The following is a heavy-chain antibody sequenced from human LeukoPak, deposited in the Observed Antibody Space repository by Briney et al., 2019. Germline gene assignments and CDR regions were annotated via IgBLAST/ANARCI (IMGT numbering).Heavy chain of an antibody. Sequence: SETLSLTCAVYGGSFSGYYWSWIRQPPGTGLEWIGEINHSGSTNYNPSLKSRVTISVDTSKYQFSLKLSSVTAADTAVYYCAREGGYCGGDCYTPHFDYWGQGTLVTVSS. J-gene: IGHJ4*02. CDR3: AREGGYCGGDCYTPHFDY. CDR1: GGSFSGYY. V-gene: IGHV4-34*01. CDR2: INHSGST. D-gene: IGHD2-21*02.